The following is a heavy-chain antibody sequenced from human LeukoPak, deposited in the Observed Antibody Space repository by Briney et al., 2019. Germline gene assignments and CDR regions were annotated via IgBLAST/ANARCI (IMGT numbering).Heavy chain of an antibody. CDR2: IYYSGST. CDR3: ARARRGRFDY. D-gene: IGHD3-10*01. CDR1: GGSISSGGYS. J-gene: IGHJ4*02. V-gene: IGHV4-31*03. Sequence: SETLSLTCTVSGGSISSGGYSWSWIRQHPGKGLEWIGYIYYSGSTYYNPSLKSRVTISVDTSKNQFSLKLSSVTAADTAVYYCARARRGRFDYWGQGTLVTVPS.